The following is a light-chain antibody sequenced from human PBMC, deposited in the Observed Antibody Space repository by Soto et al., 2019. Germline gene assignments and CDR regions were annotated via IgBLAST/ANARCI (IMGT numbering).Light chain of an antibody. Sequence: QSALTQPASVSGSPGQSITISCTGTSSDVGDYKYVSWYQQYPGKAPKLMIYEVSNRPSGVSNRFSGSKSGNTASLTISGLQSEDEADYYCSSYSGSSTLGVFGTGTKVTVL. CDR1: SSDVGDYKY. V-gene: IGLV2-14*01. CDR2: EVS. CDR3: SSYSGSSTLGV. J-gene: IGLJ1*01.